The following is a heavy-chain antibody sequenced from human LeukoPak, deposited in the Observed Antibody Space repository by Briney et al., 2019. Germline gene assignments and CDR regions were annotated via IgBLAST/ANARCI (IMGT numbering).Heavy chain of an antibody. D-gene: IGHD3-22*01. Sequence: SETLSLTCTVSGGSISSGGYYWSWIRQPPGKGLEWIGYIYHSGSTYYNPSLKSRVTISVDTSKNQFSLMLSSVTAADTAVYYCARGEYYDSSGYYYAFDIWGQGTMVTVSS. CDR2: IYHSGST. CDR1: GGSISSGGYY. CDR3: ARGEYYDSSGYYYAFDI. V-gene: IGHV4-30-2*01. J-gene: IGHJ3*02.